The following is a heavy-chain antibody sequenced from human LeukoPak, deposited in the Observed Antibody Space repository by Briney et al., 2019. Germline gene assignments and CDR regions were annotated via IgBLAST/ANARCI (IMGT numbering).Heavy chain of an antibody. D-gene: IGHD2/OR15-2a*01. J-gene: IGHJ3*02. Sequence: SETLSLTCTVSGYSITNGYYWGWIRQPPGKGLEWIGSIYHSGSTYYNPSLKSRVTISVDTSKNQFSLKLSSVTAADTAVHYCAREGGHYDTTTYFNDSFDIWGQGTMVTVSS. CDR3: AREGGHYDTTTYFNDSFDI. CDR1: GYSITNGYY. CDR2: IYHSGST. V-gene: IGHV4-38-2*02.